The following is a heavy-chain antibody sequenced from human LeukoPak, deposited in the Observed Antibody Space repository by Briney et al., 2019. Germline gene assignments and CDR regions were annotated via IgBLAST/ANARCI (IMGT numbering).Heavy chain of an antibody. CDR2: IYSGGST. V-gene: IGHV3-66*01. D-gene: IGHD6-19*01. CDR3: ARDSSGWYDY. J-gene: IGHJ4*02. CDR1: GFTVSSNY. Sequence: GGSLRLSCAASGFTVSSNYMSWVRQAPGKGLKWVSVIYSGGSTYYADSVKGRFTISRDNSKNTLYLQMNSLRAEDTAVYYCARDSSGWYDYWGQGTLVTVSS.